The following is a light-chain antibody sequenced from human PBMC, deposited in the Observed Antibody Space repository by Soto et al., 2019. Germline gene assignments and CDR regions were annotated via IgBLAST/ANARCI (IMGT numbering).Light chain of an antibody. J-gene: IGKJ2*01. Sequence: EIVMTQSPATLSVSPGERASLSCRASQSVGSNLAWYQQTAGQAPRLLIYGASTRAAGIPSRFSGSGSGTAFTLTISSLQSEDFAVYSCQQYTNWPYPFGEGTKLEIK. CDR1: QSVGSN. CDR2: GAS. V-gene: IGKV3-15*01. CDR3: QQYTNWPYP.